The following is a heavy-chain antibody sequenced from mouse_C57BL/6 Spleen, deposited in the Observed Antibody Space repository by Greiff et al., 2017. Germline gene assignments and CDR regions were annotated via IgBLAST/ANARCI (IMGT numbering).Heavy chain of an antibody. CDR2: INPNYGTT. CDR1: GYSFTDYN. V-gene: IGHV1-39*01. CDR3: ARHGDGYFCDY. J-gene: IGHJ2*01. D-gene: IGHD2-3*01. Sequence: VQLKESGPELVKPGASVKISCQASGYSFTDYNMNCVKQSNGKSLELIGVINPNYGTTSYNQKFKGQATLTVDQSSSTAYMQLNSLTSEDSAVYYCARHGDGYFCDYWGQGTTLTVSS.